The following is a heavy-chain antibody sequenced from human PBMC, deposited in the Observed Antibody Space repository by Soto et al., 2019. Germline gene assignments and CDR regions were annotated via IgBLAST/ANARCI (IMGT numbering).Heavy chain of an antibody. CDR1: GYTFTSYA. CDR3: ARDRRITIFGVVSDPQAWFDS. V-gene: IGHV1-3*01. Sequence: GASVKVSCKASGYTFTSYAMHWVRQAPGQRLEWMGWINAGNGNTKYSQKFQGRVTITRDTSASTAYMELSSLRSEDTAVYYCARDRRITIFGVVSDPQAWFDSWGQGTLVTVSS. CDR2: INAGNGNT. D-gene: IGHD3-3*01. J-gene: IGHJ5*01.